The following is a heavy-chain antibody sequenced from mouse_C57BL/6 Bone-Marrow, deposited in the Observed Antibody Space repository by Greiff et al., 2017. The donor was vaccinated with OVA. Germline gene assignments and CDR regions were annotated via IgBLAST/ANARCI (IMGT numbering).Heavy chain of an antibody. D-gene: IGHD1-1*01. J-gene: IGHJ2*01. V-gene: IGHV1-81*01. CDR2: IYPRSGNT. CDR1: GYTFTSYG. Sequence: VKLVESGAELARPGASVKLSCKASGYTFTSYGISWVKQRTGQGLEWIGEIYPRSGNTYYNEKFKGKATLTADKSSSTAYMELRSLTSEDSAVYFCARGGTTGDYWGQGTTLTVSS. CDR3: ARGGTTGDY.